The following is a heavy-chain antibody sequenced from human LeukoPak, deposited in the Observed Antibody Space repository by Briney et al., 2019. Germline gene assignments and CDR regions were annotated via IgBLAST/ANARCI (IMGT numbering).Heavy chain of an antibody. J-gene: IGHJ3*01. D-gene: IGHD2-2*01. CDR3: ATKGDGYCRSTNCQGAFDF. CDR1: GYSFTAYY. Sequence: ASVKVSCKASGYSFTAYYMHLVRQAPGQGLEWMGWINPNSGDTNYAQNFRDRVTMTWDTSVSTAYMELSSLTSDDTAVYYCATKGDGYCRSTNCQGAFDFWGRGSMVIVSS. CDR2: INPNSGDT. V-gene: IGHV1-2*02.